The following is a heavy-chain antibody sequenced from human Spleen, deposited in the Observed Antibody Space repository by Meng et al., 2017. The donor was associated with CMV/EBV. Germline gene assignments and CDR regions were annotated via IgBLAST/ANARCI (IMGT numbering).Heavy chain of an antibody. CDR1: GGSISSGDYY. J-gene: IGHJ4*02. Sequence: QVQLQESGPGLVKPSETLSITCTVSGGSISSGDYYWSWIRQPPGKGLEWIAYIYYSGSTYYNPSLKSRVTISVDTSKNQFSLKLSSVTAADTAVYYCAACNSPYYFDYWGQGTLVTVSS. V-gene: IGHV4-30-4*08. D-gene: IGHD4-23*01. CDR3: AACNSPYYFDY. CDR2: IYYSGST.